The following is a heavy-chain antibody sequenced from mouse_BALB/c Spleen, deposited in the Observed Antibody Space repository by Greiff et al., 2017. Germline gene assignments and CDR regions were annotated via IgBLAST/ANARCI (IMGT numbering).Heavy chain of an antibody. Sequence: EVHLVESGGGLVKPGGSLKLSCAASGFTFSSYTMSWVRQTPEKRLEWVATISSGGSYTYYPDSVKGRCTISRDNAKNTLYLQMSSLKSEDTAMYYGTRDPHYDDDYAMDYWGQGTSVTVSS. J-gene: IGHJ4*01. CDR3: TRDPHYDDDYAMDY. CDR2: ISSGGSYT. V-gene: IGHV5-6-4*01. D-gene: IGHD2-4*01. CDR1: GFTFSSYT.